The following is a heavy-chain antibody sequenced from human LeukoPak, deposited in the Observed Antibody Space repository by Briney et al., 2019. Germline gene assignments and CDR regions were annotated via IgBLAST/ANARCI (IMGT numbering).Heavy chain of an antibody. V-gene: IGHV3-23*01. CDR1: RFAFHNYA. D-gene: IGHD4-23*01. Sequence: GGSLRLSCAASRFAFHNYAMTWIRQAPERGLEWVSSISVDGGDIKYTDSAKGRFTISRDNSKGTLHLQMDSLRVEDTAVYYCGKGPNGNFIGAFDFWGQGTMVTVSS. CDR2: ISVDGGDI. J-gene: IGHJ3*01. CDR3: GKGPNGNFIGAFDF.